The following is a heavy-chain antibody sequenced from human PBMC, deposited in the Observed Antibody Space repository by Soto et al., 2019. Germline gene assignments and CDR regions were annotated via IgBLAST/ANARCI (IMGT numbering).Heavy chain of an antibody. Sequence: GGSLRLSCAASGFTFSSYSMNWVRQAPGKGLEWVSYISSSSSTIYYAESVKGRFTISRDNAKNSLYLQMNSLRAEDTAVYYCARDPSRSSSNAFDIWGQGTMVTVSS. CDR1: GFTFSSYS. CDR2: ISSSSSTI. D-gene: IGHD6-6*01. V-gene: IGHV3-48*04. CDR3: ARDPSRSSSNAFDI. J-gene: IGHJ3*02.